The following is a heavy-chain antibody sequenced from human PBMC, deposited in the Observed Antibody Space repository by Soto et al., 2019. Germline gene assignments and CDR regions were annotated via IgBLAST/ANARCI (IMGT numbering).Heavy chain of an antibody. D-gene: IGHD3-10*01. J-gene: IGHJ2*01. Sequence: EVQLLESGGGLVQPGGSLRVSCAASGFTFRSYGMTWVRQAPGKGLEWVSGISGSGETKYYADSVRGRFSISRDNSKNTLYLHLSSLKVDDTAVYYCARDWYNFSSGNARGGQWYFDLWGRGTLVTVSS. CDR3: ARDWYNFSSGNARGGQWYFDL. V-gene: IGHV3-23*01. CDR2: ISGSGETK. CDR1: GFTFRSYG.